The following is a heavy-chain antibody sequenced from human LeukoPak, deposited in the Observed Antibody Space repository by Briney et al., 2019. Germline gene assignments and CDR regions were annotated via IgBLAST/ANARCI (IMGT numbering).Heavy chain of an antibody. V-gene: IGHV3-30*18. CDR1: GFTFSNFA. J-gene: IGHJ4*02. CDR3: AKDRYYDSSGSIADY. CDR2: ISYDGSNE. D-gene: IGHD3-22*01. Sequence: GGSLRLSCAASGFTFSNFAMHWVRQAPGKGLEWVAVISYDGSNEYYADSVKGRFTISRDNSENTLYLQMNSLRAEDTAVYYCAKDRYYDSSGSIADYWGQGTLVTVSS.